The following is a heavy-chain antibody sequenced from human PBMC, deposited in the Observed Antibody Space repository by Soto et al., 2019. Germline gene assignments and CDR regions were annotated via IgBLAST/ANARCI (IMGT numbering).Heavy chain of an antibody. J-gene: IGHJ4*02. CDR2: IKEDGSEK. CDR1: GFTLSYYW. Sequence: EVQLMESGGDLVQPGGSLRLSCAASGFTLSYYWMSWVRQAPGKGLEWVANIKEDGSEKYYVDSVKGRFTISRDNAQNSVFLQMNSLRVEDTAIYYCARDCSGGSCQYWGRGTLVTVSS. CDR3: ARDCSGGSCQY. D-gene: IGHD2-15*01. V-gene: IGHV3-7*01.